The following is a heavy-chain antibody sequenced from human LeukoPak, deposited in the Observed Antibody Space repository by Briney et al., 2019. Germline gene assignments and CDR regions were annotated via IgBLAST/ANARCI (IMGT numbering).Heavy chain of an antibody. CDR1: GYTFTGYY. D-gene: IGHD3-9*01. CDR2: INPNSGGT. J-gene: IGHJ6*03. Sequence: ASVKVSCKASGYTFTGYYMHWVRQAPGQGPEWMGWINPNSGGTNYAQKFQGRVTMTRDTSISTAYMELSRLRSDDTAVYYCARDLGDILTGYYDYYMDVWGKGTTVTISS. V-gene: IGHV1-2*02. CDR3: ARDLGDILTGYYDYYMDV.